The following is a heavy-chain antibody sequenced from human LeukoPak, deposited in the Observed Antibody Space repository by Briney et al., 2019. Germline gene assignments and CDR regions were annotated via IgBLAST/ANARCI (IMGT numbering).Heavy chain of an antibody. CDR2: IRNGVNT. J-gene: IGHJ4*02. D-gene: IGHD6-13*01. CDR3: VRVHRYSSSWDSFDY. CDR1: GFTFSSYS. V-gene: IGHV3-20*04. Sequence: GGSLRLSCAASGFTFSSYSMNWVRQAPGKGLEWVSAIRNGVNTGYADSVKGRFTISRDNANNSLYLQMNSLRADDTALYYCVRVHRYSSSWDSFDYWGQGTLVTVSS.